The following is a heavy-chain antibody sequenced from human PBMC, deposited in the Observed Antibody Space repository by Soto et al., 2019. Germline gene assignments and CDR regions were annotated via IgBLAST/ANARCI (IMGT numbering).Heavy chain of an antibody. CDR3: ANLDYDSSGYRYDAFDI. Sequence: GSLRLSCAASGFTFSSYAMSWVRQAPGKGLEWVSAISGSGGSTYYADSVKGRFTISRDNSKNTLYLQMNSLRAEDTAVYYCANLDYDSSGYRYDAFDIWGQGTMVTVSS. CDR2: ISGSGGST. J-gene: IGHJ3*02. V-gene: IGHV3-23*01. CDR1: GFTFSSYA. D-gene: IGHD3-22*01.